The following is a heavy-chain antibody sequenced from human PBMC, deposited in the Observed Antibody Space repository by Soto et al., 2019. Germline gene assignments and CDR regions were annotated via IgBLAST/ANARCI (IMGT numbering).Heavy chain of an antibody. Sequence: QVQLMQSGAEVKKPGSSVMVSCKASGGTFSSYPISWVRQAPGQGLEWMGRIVPILGMANYAQKFQGRVTITADKSTGTAYMELGSLTSEDTALYYCAREPVDTAMIGYFDSWGPGTLVTVSS. CDR1: GGTFSSYP. J-gene: IGHJ4*02. D-gene: IGHD5-18*01. CDR3: AREPVDTAMIGYFDS. V-gene: IGHV1-69*04. CDR2: IVPILGMA.